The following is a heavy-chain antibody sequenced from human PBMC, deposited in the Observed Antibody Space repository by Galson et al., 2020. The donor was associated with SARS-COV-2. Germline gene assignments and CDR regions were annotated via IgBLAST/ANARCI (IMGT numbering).Heavy chain of an antibody. J-gene: IGHJ6*04. V-gene: IGHV4-59*01. CDR1: GGSISSYY. CDR3: AGTMVRGVPVPPHYSSDGMAV. D-gene: IGHD3-10*01. Sequence: SETLSLTCTVSGGSISSYYWSWIRQPPGKGLEWIGYIYYSGSTNYNPSLKSRVTISVDTSKNQFSLKLSSVTAADTAVYYCAGTMVRGVPVPPHYSSDGMAVGGKGTTVPVSS. CDR2: IYYSGST.